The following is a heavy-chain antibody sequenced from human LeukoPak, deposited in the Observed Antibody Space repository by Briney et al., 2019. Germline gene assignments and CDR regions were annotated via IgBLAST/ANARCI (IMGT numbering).Heavy chain of an antibody. D-gene: IGHD6-13*01. CDR2: IKQDGSET. CDR3: AKVADSANSWYRALNL. Sequence: GGSLRLSCAASDFSFGAHWMAWVRQVPGKGLEWLANIKQDGSETNYVDSVKGRFTVSRDNAKKSLYLRMNSLRVEDMGVYYCAKVADSANSWYRALNLWGQGTKVTISS. CDR1: DFSFGAHW. V-gene: IGHV3-7*01. J-gene: IGHJ6*02.